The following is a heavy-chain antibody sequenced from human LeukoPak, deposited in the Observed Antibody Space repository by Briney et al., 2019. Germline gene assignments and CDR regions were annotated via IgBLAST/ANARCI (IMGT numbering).Heavy chain of an antibody. J-gene: IGHJ5*02. D-gene: IGHD3-10*01. V-gene: IGHV2-70*11. CDR3: ARMTSGSYGKRGFDP. Sequence: SGPALVKPTQTLTLTCTFSGFSLSTSGMCVSWIRQPPGKALEWLARIDWDDDKYYSTSLKTRLTISKDTSQNQVVLTMTNMDPVDTATYYCARMTSGSYGKRGFDPWGQGTLVTASS. CDR1: GFSLSTSGMC. CDR2: IDWDDDK.